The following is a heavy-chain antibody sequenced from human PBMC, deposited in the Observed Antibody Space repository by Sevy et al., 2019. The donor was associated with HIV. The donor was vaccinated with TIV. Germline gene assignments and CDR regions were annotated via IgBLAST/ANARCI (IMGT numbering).Heavy chain of an antibody. J-gene: IGHJ6*02. CDR3: ARIYDYSSSWSSGYYYYGMDV. D-gene: IGHD6-13*01. Sequence: GESLKISCKGSGYSFTSYWIGWVRQMPGKGLEWMGIIYPGDSDTRYSPSFQGQVTISADKSISTAYLQWSSLKASDTAMYYCARIYDYSSSWSSGYYYYGMDVWGQGTTVTVSS. CDR2: IYPGDSDT. V-gene: IGHV5-51*01. CDR1: GYSFTSYW.